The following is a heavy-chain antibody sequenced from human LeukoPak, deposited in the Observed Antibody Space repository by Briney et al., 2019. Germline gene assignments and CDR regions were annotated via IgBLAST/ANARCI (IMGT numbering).Heavy chain of an antibody. J-gene: IGHJ4*02. D-gene: IGHD3-22*01. CDR1: GVTLSNYG. CDR2: ISDRGGRT. Sequence: GGSLRLSCAVSGVTLSNYGMSWVRQAPGKGQEWVAGISDRGGRTNYADSVKGRFTISRDNPKNTLYLQMNSLRTEDTAVYFCAKRGVVIRVILVGFHKEAYYFDSWGQGALVTVSS. V-gene: IGHV3-23*01. CDR3: AKRGVVIRVILVGFHKEAYYFDS.